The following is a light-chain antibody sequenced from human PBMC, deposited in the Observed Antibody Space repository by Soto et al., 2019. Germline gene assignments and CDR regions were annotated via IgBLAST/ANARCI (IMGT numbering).Light chain of an antibody. Sequence: QSALTQPPSASGSPGQSVTISCTGTSSDVGGYNFVSWYQQYPGKAPKLMIYEVSKRPSGVPDRFSGSKSGNTASLTVSGLQAEDEADYFCFSKISGFVYGFGTGTKVTVL. J-gene: IGLJ1*01. CDR3: FSKISGFVYG. V-gene: IGLV2-8*01. CDR2: EVS. CDR1: SSDVGGYNF.